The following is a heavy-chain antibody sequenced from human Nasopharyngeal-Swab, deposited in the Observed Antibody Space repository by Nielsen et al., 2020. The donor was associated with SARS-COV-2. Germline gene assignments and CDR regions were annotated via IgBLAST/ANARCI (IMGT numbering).Heavy chain of an antibody. J-gene: IGHJ5*02. D-gene: IGHD6-6*01. V-gene: IGHV3-74*01. CDR2: INSDGSST. CDR3: ARDSSDWFDP. Sequence: GESLKISCAASGFTFSSYWMHWVRQAPGKGLVWVSRINSDGSSTSYADSVKGRFTISRDNAKNTLYLQMNSLSAEDTAVYYCARDSSDWFDPWGQGTLVTVSS. CDR1: GFTFSSYW.